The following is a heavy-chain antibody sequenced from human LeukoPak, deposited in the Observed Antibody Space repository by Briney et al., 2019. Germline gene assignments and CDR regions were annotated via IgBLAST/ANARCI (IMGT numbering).Heavy chain of an antibody. CDR3: ARGYSDSSGYYWEWFDP. Sequence: GASVKVSCKASGYTFTSYGINWVRQATGQGLEWMGWMNPNSGNTGYAQKFQGRVTMTRNTSISTAYMELSSLRSEDTAVYYCARGYSDSSGYYWEWFDPWGQGTLVTVSS. V-gene: IGHV1-8*02. D-gene: IGHD3-22*01. CDR2: MNPNSGNT. CDR1: GYTFTSYG. J-gene: IGHJ5*02.